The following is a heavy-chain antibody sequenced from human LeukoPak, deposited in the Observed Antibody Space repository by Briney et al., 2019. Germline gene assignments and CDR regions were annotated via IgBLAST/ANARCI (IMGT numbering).Heavy chain of an antibody. J-gene: IGHJ3*02. Sequence: SETLSLTCAVSGYSISSGYYWGWIRQPPGKGLEWIGSIYHSGSTYYNPSLKSRVTISVDTSKNQFSLKLSSVTAADTAVYYCAIWLQYAFGIWGQGTMVTVSS. CDR2: IYHSGST. CDR1: GYSISSGYY. CDR3: AIWLQYAFGI. V-gene: IGHV4-38-2*01. D-gene: IGHD5-24*01.